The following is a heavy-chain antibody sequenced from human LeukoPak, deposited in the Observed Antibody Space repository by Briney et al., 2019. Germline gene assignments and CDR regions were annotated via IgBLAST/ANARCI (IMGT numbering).Heavy chain of an antibody. D-gene: IGHD3-10*01. CDR1: GFSAFGLSSYA. J-gene: IGHJ4*02. V-gene: IGHV3-23*01. CDR3: AKARTANDYGSGSFYKGFDS. CDR2: VSASGFT. Sequence: PGGSLRLSCVASGFSAFGLSSYAMSWVRQAPGKGLEWVSVVSASGFTSYGDSVKGRFTISRDKSKNTVHLDMNTLRAEDTARYYRAKARTANDYGSGSFYKGFDSWGQGTLVTVSS.